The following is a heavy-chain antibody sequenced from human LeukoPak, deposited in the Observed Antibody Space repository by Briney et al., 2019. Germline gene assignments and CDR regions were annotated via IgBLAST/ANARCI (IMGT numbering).Heavy chain of an antibody. Sequence: GESLKISCKGSGYSFTSYWIGWVRQMPGKGLEWMGIIYPGDSDTRYSPSFQGQVTISADKSISTAYLPWSSLKASNTAMNSGATPMGCPVVPAASGPFDPWGQGTLVTVSS. D-gene: IGHD2-2*01. CDR3: ATPMGCPVVPAASGPFDP. J-gene: IGHJ5*02. CDR1: GYSFTSYW. CDR2: IYPGDSDT. V-gene: IGHV5-51*01.